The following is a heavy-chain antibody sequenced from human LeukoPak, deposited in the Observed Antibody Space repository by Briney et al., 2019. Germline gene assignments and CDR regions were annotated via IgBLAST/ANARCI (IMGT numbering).Heavy chain of an antibody. CDR2: IHHGGNT. CDR3: ARWLGNGFDI. Sequence: NPSETLSLTCVVSGYPVSSNSCWAWIRQSPGKGLEWIGSIHHGGNTYYNPSLVSRVSMSLDTSKNQCSLNLNSVTAADTAVFYCARWLGNGFDIWGQGTMVTVSS. J-gene: IGHJ3*02. CDR1: GYPVSSNSC. D-gene: IGHD6-19*01. V-gene: IGHV4-38-2*01.